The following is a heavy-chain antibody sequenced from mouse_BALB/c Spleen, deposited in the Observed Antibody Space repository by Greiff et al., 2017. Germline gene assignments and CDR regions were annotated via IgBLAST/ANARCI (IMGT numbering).Heavy chain of an antibody. D-gene: IGHD1-2*01. J-gene: IGHJ2*01. V-gene: IGHV5-4*02. CDR2: LSDGGSYT. Sequence: EVMLVESGGGLVKPGGSLKLSCAASGFTFSDYYMYWVRQTPEKRLEWVATLSDGGSYTYYPDSVKGRFTISRDNAKNNLYLQMSSLKSEDTAMYYCARDREYYGLDYWGQGTTLTVSS. CDR1: GFTFSDYY. CDR3: ARDREYYGLDY.